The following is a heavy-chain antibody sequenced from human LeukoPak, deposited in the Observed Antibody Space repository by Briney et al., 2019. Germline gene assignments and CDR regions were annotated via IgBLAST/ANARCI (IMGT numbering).Heavy chain of an antibody. J-gene: IGHJ4*02. CDR2: INSDGSIT. CDR1: GFTFSSYW. V-gene: IGHV3-74*01. D-gene: IGHD2-2*01. Sequence: PGGSLRLSCAASGFTFSSYWMPWVRQAPGKGLIWVSRINSDGSITSYVDSVKGRFTISRDNAKNTLYLEMNSLRAEDTAVYFCARDWRYCTSSSCPQPFDYWGQGTLVTVSS. CDR3: ARDWRYCTSSSCPQPFDY.